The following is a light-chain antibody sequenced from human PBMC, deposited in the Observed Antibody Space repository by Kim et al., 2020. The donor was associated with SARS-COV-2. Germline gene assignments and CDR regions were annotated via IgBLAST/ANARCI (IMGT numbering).Light chain of an antibody. CDR2: EVF. J-gene: IGLJ1*01. CDR3: YSYAGSNNFV. V-gene: IGLV2-8*01. Sequence: QSVLTQPPSASGSPGQSVTISCTGTSSDVGDYNYVSWFQQHPGKAPKLLIYEVFKRPSGVPDRFSGSKSGNMASLTVSRLQAEDEADYYCYSYAGSNNFVFGTGTKVTVL. CDR1: SSDVGDYNY.